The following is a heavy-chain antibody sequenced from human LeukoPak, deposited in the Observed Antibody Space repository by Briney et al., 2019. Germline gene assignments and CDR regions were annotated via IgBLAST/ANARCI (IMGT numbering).Heavy chain of an antibody. CDR3: TTVPPDYGDYPFDY. V-gene: IGHV3-15*01. CDR1: GFTFSNAW. CDR2: IKSKTDGGTT. J-gene: IGHJ4*02. Sequence: GGSLRLSCAASGFTFSNAWMSWVRQAPGKRLEWVGRIKSKTDGGTTDYAAPVKGRFTISRDDSKNTLYLQMNSLKTEDTAVYYCTTVPPDYGDYPFDYWGQGTLVTVSS. D-gene: IGHD4-17*01.